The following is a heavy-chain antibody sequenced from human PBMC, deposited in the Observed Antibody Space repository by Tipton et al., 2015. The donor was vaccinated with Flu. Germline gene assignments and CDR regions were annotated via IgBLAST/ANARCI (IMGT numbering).Heavy chain of an antibody. Sequence: TASGFTFSSYAMSWVRQAPGKGLEWVSAIIGGGVSTYYADSVKGRFTISGDNSKNTLYLQMNSLRAEDTAVYYCAIGRTSDYWGQGTLVTVSS. CDR3: AIGRTSDY. CDR2: IIGGGVST. J-gene: IGHJ4*02. D-gene: IGHD3-16*01. V-gene: IGHV3-23*01. CDR1: GFTFSSYA.